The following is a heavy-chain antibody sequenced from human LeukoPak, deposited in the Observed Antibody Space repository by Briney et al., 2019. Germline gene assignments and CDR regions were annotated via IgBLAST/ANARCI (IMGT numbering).Heavy chain of an antibody. V-gene: IGHV2-70*11. CDR3: ARIGTAGSISDAFDI. CDR1: GFSLSTSGMC. CDR2: IDWDDDK. Sequence: SGPTLVNPTQTLTLTCTFSGFSLSTSGMCVSWIRQPPGKALEWLARIDWDDDKYYSTSLKTRLTISKDTSKNQVVLTMTNMDPVDTATYYCARIGTAGSISDAFDIWGQGTMVTVSS. J-gene: IGHJ3*02. D-gene: IGHD6-19*01.